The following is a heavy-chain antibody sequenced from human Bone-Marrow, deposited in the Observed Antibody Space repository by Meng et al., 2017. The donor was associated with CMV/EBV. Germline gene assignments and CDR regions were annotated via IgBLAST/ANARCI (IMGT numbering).Heavy chain of an antibody. V-gene: IGHV1-2*02. CDR2: INPNSGGT. CDR1: GYTFTNYG. J-gene: IGHJ5*02. D-gene: IGHD1-26*01. CDR3: AGDCGRDEWELHGWFDP. Sequence: ASVKVSCRASGYTFTNYGISWVRQAPGQGLEWMGWINPNSGGTNYAQKFQGRVTMTRDTSISTAYMELSRLRSDDTPVYYCAGDCGRDEWELHGWFDPWGQGTLVTVSS.